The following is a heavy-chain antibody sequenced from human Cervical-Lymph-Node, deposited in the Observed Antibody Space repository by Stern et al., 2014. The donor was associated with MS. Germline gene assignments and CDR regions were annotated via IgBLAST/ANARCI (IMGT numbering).Heavy chain of an antibody. CDR1: GGTFSKFP. J-gene: IGHJ5*02. V-gene: IGHV1-69*01. CDR3: ALSSETSDRWYSLGYDL. D-gene: IGHD6-13*01. CDR2: IFPVFATP. Sequence: HVQLGQSGAEVTKPGSSGKVSCKASGGTFSKFPSSSVRQAPGQGLEWMGGIFPVFATPTYAQEFRGRVTITAYVSTSTVYMELSSLRSDDTAVYYCALSSETSDRWYSLGYDLWGQGTLVTVSS.